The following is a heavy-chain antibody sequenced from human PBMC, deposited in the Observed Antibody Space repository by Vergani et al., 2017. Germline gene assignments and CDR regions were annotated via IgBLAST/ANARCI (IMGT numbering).Heavy chain of an antibody. CDR3: ARDFNPPWGSTTVTTYSPYP. J-gene: IGHJ5*02. Sequence: EVQLVESGGGLVQPGRSLRLSCAASGFTFDDYAMHWVRQAPGKGLEWVSGISWNSGSTGYADSVKGRFTISRDNAKNSLYLQMNSLRAEDTAVYYCARDFNPPWGSTTVTTYSPYPWGQGTLVTVSS. D-gene: IGHD4-17*01. CDR2: ISWNSGST. V-gene: IGHV3-9*01. CDR1: GFTFDDYA.